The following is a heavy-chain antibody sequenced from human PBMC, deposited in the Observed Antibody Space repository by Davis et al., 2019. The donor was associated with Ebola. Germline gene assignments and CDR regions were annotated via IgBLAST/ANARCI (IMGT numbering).Heavy chain of an antibody. D-gene: IGHD4-11*01. V-gene: IGHV3-74*01. CDR2: INSDGSST. CDR1: GFTFSSYW. J-gene: IGHJ4*02. CDR3: TKTTGGVDY. Sequence: GESLKISCAASGFTFSSYWMHWVRQAPGKGLVWVSRINSDGSSTSYADSVKGRFTISRDNAKNTLYLQMNSLKTEDTAVYYCTKTTGGVDYWGQGTLVTVSS.